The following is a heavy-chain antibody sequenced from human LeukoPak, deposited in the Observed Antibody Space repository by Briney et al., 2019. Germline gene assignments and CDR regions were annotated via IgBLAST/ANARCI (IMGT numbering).Heavy chain of an antibody. J-gene: IGHJ4*02. V-gene: IGHV3-30-3*01. CDR1: GFTFSSYA. D-gene: IGHD5-12*01. CDR2: ISYDGSNK. Sequence: GGSLRLSCAASGFTFSSYAMHWVRQAPGKGLEWVAVISYDGSNKYYADSVKGRFTISRDNAKNSLYLQMNSLRAEDTAVYFCASRGNSGYDWKGPWPYWGQGTLVTVSS. CDR3: ASRGNSGYDWKGPWPY.